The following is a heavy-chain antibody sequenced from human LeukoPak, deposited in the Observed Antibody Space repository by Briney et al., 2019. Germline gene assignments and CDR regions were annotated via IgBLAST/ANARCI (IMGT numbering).Heavy chain of an antibody. CDR3: ATGGGWEPSAGVVSYIDV. Sequence: GGSLRLSCAASGFIFSGYWMHWVRHSPEKGLELVSRIYSDGNGIIYADSVKGRFTTSRDNAKNTLYLRMSSMRVEDTAVYYCATGGGWEPSAGVVSYIDVWGKGTTVTVSS. CDR1: GFIFSGYW. J-gene: IGHJ6*03. V-gene: IGHV3-74*01. CDR2: IYSDGNGI. D-gene: IGHD1-26*01.